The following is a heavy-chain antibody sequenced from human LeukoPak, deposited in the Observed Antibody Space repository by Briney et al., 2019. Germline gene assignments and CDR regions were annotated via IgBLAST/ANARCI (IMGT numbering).Heavy chain of an antibody. Sequence: GGSLRLSCAASGFTFSSYGMHWVRRTPGKGLEWVAVIWYDGSNKYYADSVKGRFTISRDNSKNTLYLQMNSLRAEDTAVYYCATPEGAFDIWGQGTMVTVSS. CDR2: IWYDGSNK. D-gene: IGHD1-14*01. CDR3: ATPEGAFDI. V-gene: IGHV3-33*01. J-gene: IGHJ3*02. CDR1: GFTFSSYG.